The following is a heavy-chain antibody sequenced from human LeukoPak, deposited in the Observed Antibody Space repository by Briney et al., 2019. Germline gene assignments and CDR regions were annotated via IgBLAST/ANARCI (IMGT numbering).Heavy chain of an antibody. CDR2: IYYSGST. J-gene: IGHJ4*02. CDR3: ARVGIGAAGDTVVDY. CDR1: GGSISSGDYY. D-gene: IGHD6-13*01. V-gene: IGHV4-30-4*08. Sequence: PSETLSLTCTVSGGSISSGDYYWSWIRQPPGKGLEWIGYIYYSGSTYYNPSLKSRVTISVDTSKNQFSLKLSSVTAADTAVYYCARVGIGAAGDTVVDYWGQGTLVTVSS.